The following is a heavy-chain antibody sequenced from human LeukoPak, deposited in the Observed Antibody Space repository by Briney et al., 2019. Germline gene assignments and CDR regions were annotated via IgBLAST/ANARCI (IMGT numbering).Heavy chain of an antibody. D-gene: IGHD1-26*01. CDR1: GFTFSSYA. CDR2: IYSGGST. Sequence: GGSPRLSCAASGFTFSSYAMSWVRQAPGKGLEWVSVIYSGGSTYYADSVKGRFAISRDNSKNTLYLQMNSLRAEDTAVYYCARDHVGATYDYWGQGTLVTVSS. V-gene: IGHV3-66*01. CDR3: ARDHVGATYDY. J-gene: IGHJ4*02.